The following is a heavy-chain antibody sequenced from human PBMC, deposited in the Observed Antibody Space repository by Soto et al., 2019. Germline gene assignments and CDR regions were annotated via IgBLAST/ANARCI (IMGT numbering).Heavy chain of an antibody. CDR2: IIPISDTT. CDR3: ARSQGSSTSVEIYDYYYYGMDV. V-gene: IGHV1-69*01. J-gene: IGHJ6*02. CDR1: GGTFSSYA. D-gene: IGHD2-2*01. Sequence: QVQLVQSGAEVKKPGSSVKVSCKASGGTFSSYAISWVRQAPGQGLEWMGGIIPISDTTNYAQKFQGRVTMTADESTSTGSMELSSLRSEDTAVDYCARSQGSSTSVEIYDYYYYGMDVWGQGTTVTVSS.